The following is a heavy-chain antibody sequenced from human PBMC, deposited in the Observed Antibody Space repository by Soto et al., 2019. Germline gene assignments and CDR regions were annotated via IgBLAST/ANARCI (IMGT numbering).Heavy chain of an antibody. CDR2: ISGSGGST. J-gene: IGHJ3*02. CDR3: AKARRMTYDAFDI. Sequence: GGSLILSCAASGFTFSSYAMSWVRQAPGKGLEWVSAISGSGGSTYSTDSVKGRFTISRDNSKNTLYLQMNSLRAEDTAVYYCAKARRMTYDAFDIWGQGTMVTVSS. CDR1: GFTFSSYA. D-gene: IGHD2-15*01. V-gene: IGHV3-23*01.